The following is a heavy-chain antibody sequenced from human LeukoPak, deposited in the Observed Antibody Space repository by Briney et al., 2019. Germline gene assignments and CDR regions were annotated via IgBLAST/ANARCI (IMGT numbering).Heavy chain of an antibody. CDR3: AKKKEYSSSWYYIDY. V-gene: IGHV3-23*01. Sequence: PGGSLRLSCAASGFTFSGYAMSWVRQAPGKGLEWVSAISGSGGSTYYADSVEGRFTISRDNSKNTLYLQMNSLRAEDTAVYYCAKKKEYSSSWYYIDYWGQGTLVTVSS. CDR1: GFTFSGYA. CDR2: ISGSGGST. D-gene: IGHD6-13*01. J-gene: IGHJ4*02.